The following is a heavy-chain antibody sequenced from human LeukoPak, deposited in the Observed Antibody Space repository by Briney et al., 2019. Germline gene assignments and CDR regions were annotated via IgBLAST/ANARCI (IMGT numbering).Heavy chain of an antibody. CDR2: INPNSGGT. CDR1: GYTFTSYY. V-gene: IGHV1-2*06. D-gene: IGHD6-19*01. Sequence: ASVKVSCKASGYTFTSYYMHWVRQAPGQGLEWMGRINPNSGGTNYAQKFQGRVTMTRDTSISTAYMELSRLRSDDTAVYYCARDHSGWYSDDYFDYWGQGTLVTVSS. CDR3: ARDHSGWYSDDYFDY. J-gene: IGHJ4*02.